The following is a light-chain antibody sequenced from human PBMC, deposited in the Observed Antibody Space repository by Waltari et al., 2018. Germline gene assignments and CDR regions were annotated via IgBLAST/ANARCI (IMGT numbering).Light chain of an antibody. V-gene: IGKV3-20*01. Sequence: EIVLTQSPGTLSLSPGERATLPCRASQRVSRTLAWYQQKPVQAPKLLVFGASIRATGIPDRFTGSGSGTDFSLTISSLEPEDFAIYFCQHYVRLPATFGQGTKVEIK. CDR3: QHYVRLPAT. CDR2: GAS. CDR1: QRVSRT. J-gene: IGKJ1*01.